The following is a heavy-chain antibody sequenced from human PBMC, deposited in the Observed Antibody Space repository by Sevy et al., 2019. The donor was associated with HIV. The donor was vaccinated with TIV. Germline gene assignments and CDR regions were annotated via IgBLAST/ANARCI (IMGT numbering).Heavy chain of an antibody. CDR3: ARSPPVVVVPGAPSWFDP. Sequence: SGTLSLTCAVHDGSFSGYYWNWIRQLPGKGLEWIGEINESGITYYNPSLKSRVTISVDTSKKQFSLKLNSVTAADTAVYYCARSPPVVVVPGAPSWFDPWGQGILVTVSS. J-gene: IGHJ5*02. V-gene: IGHV4-34*01. D-gene: IGHD2-2*01. CDR2: INESGIT. CDR1: DGSFSGYY.